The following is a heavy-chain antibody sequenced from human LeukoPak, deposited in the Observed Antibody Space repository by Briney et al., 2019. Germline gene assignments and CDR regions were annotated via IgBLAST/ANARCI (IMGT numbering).Heavy chain of an antibody. V-gene: IGHV3-23*01. CDR2: ISGSGGST. J-gene: IGHJ5*02. CDR1: GFIFSSYA. CDR3: AKDRVWQLLYDWFDP. Sequence: GSLRLSCAASGFIFSSYAMSWVRQAPGKGLEWVSAISGSGGSTYYADSVKGRFTISRDNSKNTLYLQMNSLRAEDTAVYYCAKDRVWQLLYDWFDPWGQGTLVTVSS. D-gene: IGHD2-2*02.